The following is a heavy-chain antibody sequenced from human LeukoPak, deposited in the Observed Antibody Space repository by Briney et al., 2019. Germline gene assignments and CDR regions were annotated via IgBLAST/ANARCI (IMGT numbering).Heavy chain of an antibody. V-gene: IGHV4-59*12. Sequence: PSETLSLTCTVSGGSISSYYWSWIRQPPGKGLEWIGSIYHSGSTYYNPSLKSRVTISVDTSKNQFSLKLSSVTAADTAVYYCARESGIYYDDYWGQGTLVTVSS. CDR1: GGSISSYY. CDR2: IYHSGST. CDR3: ARESGIYYDDY. D-gene: IGHD1-26*01. J-gene: IGHJ4*02.